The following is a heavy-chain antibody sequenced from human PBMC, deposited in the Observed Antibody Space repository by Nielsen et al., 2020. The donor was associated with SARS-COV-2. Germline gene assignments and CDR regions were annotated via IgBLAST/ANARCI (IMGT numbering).Heavy chain of an antibody. CDR1: GFTFSSYE. V-gene: IGHV3-48*03. CDR3: ARDREPGYNAVDY. D-gene: IGHD1-14*01. Sequence: GGSLRLSCAASGFTFSSYEMNWVRQAPGKGLEWLSYISSGSSTMYYADSVRGRFTVSRDNAKNSLYLRMNSLRAEDTAIYYCARDREPGYNAVDYWGQGTLVTVSS. CDR2: ISSGSSTM. J-gene: IGHJ4*02.